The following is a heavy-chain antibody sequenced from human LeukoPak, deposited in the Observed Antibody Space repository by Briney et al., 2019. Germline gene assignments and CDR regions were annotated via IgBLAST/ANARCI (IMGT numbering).Heavy chain of an antibody. CDR1: GFTFSSYA. V-gene: IGHV3-23*01. D-gene: IGHD1-26*01. J-gene: IGHJ3*02. CDR3: AKGLARIGGATRTHAFDI. Sequence: PGGSLRLSCAASGFTFSSYAMSWVRQAPGKGLEWVSAISGSGGSTYYADSVKGRFTISRDNSKNTLYLQTNSLRAEDTAVYYCAKGLARIGGATRTHAFDIRGQGTMVTDSS. CDR2: ISGSGGST.